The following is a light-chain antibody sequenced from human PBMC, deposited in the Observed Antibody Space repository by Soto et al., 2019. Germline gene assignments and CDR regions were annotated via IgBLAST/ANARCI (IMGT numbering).Light chain of an antibody. CDR2: GAS. V-gene: IGKV3-15*01. Sequence: DIVVTQSPATVSVSPGERAALCCRATQSLSTNLAWYQHKPGQAPRLLIYGASTRATGIPARFSGSGSGTEFTLTISSLQSEDFAVYYCQQYNYWPPLTFGGGTKVDIK. CDR1: QSLSTN. CDR3: QQYNYWPPLT. J-gene: IGKJ4*01.